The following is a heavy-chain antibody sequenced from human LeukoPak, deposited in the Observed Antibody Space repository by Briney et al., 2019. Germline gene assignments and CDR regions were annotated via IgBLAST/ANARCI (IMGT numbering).Heavy chain of an antibody. V-gene: IGHV1-69*06. Sequence: SVKVSCRASGGTFSSYAISGVRQAPGQGLEWMGGIIPIFGTANYAQKFQGRVTITADNSTSTAYMELSSLRSEDTAVYYCAREASDYGVGLDYWGQGTLVTVSS. J-gene: IGHJ4*02. D-gene: IGHD4-17*01. CDR3: AREASDYGVGLDY. CDR1: GGTFSSYA. CDR2: IIPIFGTA.